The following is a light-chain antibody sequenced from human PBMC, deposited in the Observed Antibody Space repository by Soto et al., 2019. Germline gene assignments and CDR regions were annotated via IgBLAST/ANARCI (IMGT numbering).Light chain of an antibody. CDR1: QSISVW. CDR3: QHYNSYLIT. CDR2: KAS. J-gene: IGKJ5*01. Sequence: DIQMTQSPSTLSASVGDRVTITCRASQSISVWLAWYQQKPGKAPKLLIYKASSLESGVPSRFSGSGSGTEFTLTISSLQPDDFATYYCQHYNSYLITFGQGTRLENK. V-gene: IGKV1-5*03.